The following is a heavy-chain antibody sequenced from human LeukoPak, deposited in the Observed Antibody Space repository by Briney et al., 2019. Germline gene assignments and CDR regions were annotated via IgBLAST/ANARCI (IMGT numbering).Heavy chain of an antibody. CDR3: ASPSYSGGWYYLDY. CDR1: GFTFSSYW. CDR2: IKQDGSET. Sequence: GGSLRPSCAASGFTFSSYWMNWVRQAPGKGLEWVAKIKQDGSETYYVDSVKGRFSISRDNAKNSLYLQMNSLRAEDTAMYYCASPSYSGGWYYLDYWGQGTLVTVSS. V-gene: IGHV3-7*01. D-gene: IGHD6-13*01. J-gene: IGHJ4*02.